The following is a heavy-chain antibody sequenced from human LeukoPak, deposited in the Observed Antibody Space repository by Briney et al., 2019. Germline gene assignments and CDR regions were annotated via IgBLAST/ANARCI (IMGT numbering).Heavy chain of an antibody. CDR3: ARDRTAMVTENTFP. CDR2: ISSSSSYI. CDR1: GFTFSSYS. J-gene: IGHJ5*02. D-gene: IGHD5-18*01. V-gene: IGHV3-21*01. Sequence: KPGGSLRLSCAASGFTFSSYSMNWVRQAPGKGLEWVSSISSSSSYIYYADSVKGRFTISRDNAKNSLYLQMNSLRAEDTAVYYCARDRTAMVTENTFPWGQGTLSPSPQ.